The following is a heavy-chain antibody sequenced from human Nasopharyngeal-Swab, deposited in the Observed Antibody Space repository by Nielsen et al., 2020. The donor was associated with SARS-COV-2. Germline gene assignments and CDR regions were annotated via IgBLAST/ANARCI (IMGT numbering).Heavy chain of an antibody. Sequence: GGSLRLSCADSGFTFSNYWMSWVRQAPGKGLEWVANIKEDGSAKYYVDSVKGRFTISRDDANNSLYLQMNSLRAGDTGVYYCARGGSSFPFDYWGPGTLVTVSS. D-gene: IGHD6-13*01. CDR1: GFTFSNYW. CDR2: IKEDGSAK. CDR3: ARGGSSFPFDY. V-gene: IGHV3-7*01. J-gene: IGHJ4*02.